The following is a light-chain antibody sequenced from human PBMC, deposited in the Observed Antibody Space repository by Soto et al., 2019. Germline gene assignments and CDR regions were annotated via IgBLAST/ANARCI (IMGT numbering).Light chain of an antibody. CDR2: EVY. V-gene: IGLV2-8*01. CDR1: SSDVGGYNY. CDR3: SAYSGSSTWV. Sequence: QSAPTQPPSASGSPGQSVTFSCTGTSSDVGGYNYVSWYQQYPGKAPKLMIYEVYKRHSGVPDRFSGSKSGNTASLTVSGLQHEDEADDYCSAYSGSSTWVFGGGTKLTVL. J-gene: IGLJ2*01.